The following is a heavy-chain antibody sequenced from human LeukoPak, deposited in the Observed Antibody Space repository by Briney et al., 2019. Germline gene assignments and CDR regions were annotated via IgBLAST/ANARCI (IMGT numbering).Heavy chain of an antibody. V-gene: IGHV4-59*05. CDR3: ARQSGSGWFSDDY. Sequence: SETLSLTCTVSGGSISSFYWSWIRQPPGKGLEWIGSIYYSGRTYYNPSLKSRVTISADTSKNQFSLKVNSVTAADTAVYYCARQSGSGWFSDDYWGQGTQVTVSS. CDR2: IYYSGRT. J-gene: IGHJ4*02. CDR1: GGSISSFY. D-gene: IGHD6-19*01.